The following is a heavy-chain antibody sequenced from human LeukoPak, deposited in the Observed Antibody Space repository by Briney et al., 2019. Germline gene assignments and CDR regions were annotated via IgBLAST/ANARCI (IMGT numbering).Heavy chain of an antibody. CDR2: IYYSGST. CDR1: GGSISSYY. V-gene: IGHV4-59*08. D-gene: IGHD3-3*01. J-gene: IGHJ4*02. Sequence: SETLSLTCTVSGGSISSYYWSWIRQPPGKGLEWIGYIYYSGSTNYNPSLKSRVTISVDTSKNQLSLKLSSVTAADTAVYYCARHGYYDFWSGPNFSFDYWGQGTLVTVSS. CDR3: ARHGYYDFWSGPNFSFDY.